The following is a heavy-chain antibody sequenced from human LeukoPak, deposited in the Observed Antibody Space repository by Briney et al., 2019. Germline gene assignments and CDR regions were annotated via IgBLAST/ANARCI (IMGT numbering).Heavy chain of an antibody. D-gene: IGHD3-3*01. Sequence: SETLPLTCTVSGGSISSHYWSWIRQPPGKGLEWIGYIYYSGSTNYNPSLKSRVTISVDTSKNQFSLKLSSVTAADTAVYYCARVLTDYDFWSGYYPLYYFDYWGQGTLVTVSS. CDR1: GGSISSHY. CDR2: IYYSGST. V-gene: IGHV4-59*11. CDR3: ARVLTDYDFWSGYYPLYYFDY. J-gene: IGHJ4*02.